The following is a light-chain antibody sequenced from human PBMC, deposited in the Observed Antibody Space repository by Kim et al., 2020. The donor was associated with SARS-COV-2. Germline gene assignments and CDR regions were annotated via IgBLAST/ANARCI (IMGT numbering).Light chain of an antibody. CDR2: DNK. CDR3: ASWDLNLTAV. Sequence: QSVLTQPPSVSAAPGEKVTISCSGNSSNVGVNFVSWYQQLPGTAPKLLIYDNKKRPSGIPDRFSGSKSGTSATLDISGLQTGDEAAYYCASWDLNLTAVFGGGTQLTVL. V-gene: IGLV1-51*01. J-gene: IGLJ2*01. CDR1: SSNVGVNF.